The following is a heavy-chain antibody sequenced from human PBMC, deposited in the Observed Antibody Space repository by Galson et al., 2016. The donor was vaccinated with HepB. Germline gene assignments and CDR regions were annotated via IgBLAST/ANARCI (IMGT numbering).Heavy chain of an antibody. V-gene: IGHV3-66*01. Sequence: SLRLSCAASGFTVSSNYMSWVRQAPGKGLKWVSVIYSGGSTHYADSVKGSFTISRDNSKNTLYLQMNSLRAEDTAVYYCARDSFTLFGVTPNWFDPWGQGTLVTVSS. CDR3: ARDSFTLFGVTPNWFDP. D-gene: IGHD3-3*01. CDR1: GFTVSSNY. CDR2: IYSGGST. J-gene: IGHJ5*02.